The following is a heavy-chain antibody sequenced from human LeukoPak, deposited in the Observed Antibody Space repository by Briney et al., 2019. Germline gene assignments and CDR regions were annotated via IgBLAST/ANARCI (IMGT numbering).Heavy chain of an antibody. J-gene: IGHJ4*02. D-gene: IGHD1-26*01. Sequence: PSETLSLTCTVSGGSISSGSYYWSWIRQPAGKGLEWIGRIYTSGITNYNPSLKSRVTISVDTSKNQFSLKLSSVTAADTAVYYCARDAIVGATYFDYWGQGTLVTVSS. CDR3: ARDAIVGATYFDY. CDR2: IYTSGIT. CDR1: GGSISSGSYY. V-gene: IGHV4-61*02.